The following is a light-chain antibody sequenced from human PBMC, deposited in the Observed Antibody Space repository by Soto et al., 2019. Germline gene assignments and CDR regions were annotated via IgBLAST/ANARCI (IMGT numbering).Light chain of an antibody. CDR3: QQRSNWPRT. CDR2: DAS. V-gene: IGKV3-11*01. Sequence: EIVLTQSPATLSLSPGERATLSCRASQSVSSNYLAWYQQKPGQAPRLLIYDASNRATGIPARFSGSGSGTDFTLTISSLEPEDFAVYYCQQRSNWPRTFGQGTKVDIK. J-gene: IGKJ1*01. CDR1: QSVSSNY.